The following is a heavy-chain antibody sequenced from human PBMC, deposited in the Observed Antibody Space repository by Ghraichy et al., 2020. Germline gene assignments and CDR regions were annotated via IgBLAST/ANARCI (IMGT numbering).Heavy chain of an antibody. CDR1: GFAFSSNA. J-gene: IGHJ4*02. Sequence: GGSLRLSCASSGFAFSSNAMSWVRQAPGKALEWVSHISHGGANKSYAESVKGRFTMSRDNSKNMVSLQMNTVGAEDTALYYCAKGSGGWHDNCGQGTQVTVPS. D-gene: IGHD2-15*01. V-gene: IGHV3-23*01. CDR2: ISHGGANK. CDR3: AKGSGGWHDN.